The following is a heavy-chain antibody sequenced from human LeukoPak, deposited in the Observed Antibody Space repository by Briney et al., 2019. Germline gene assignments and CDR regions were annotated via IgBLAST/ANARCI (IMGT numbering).Heavy chain of an antibody. Sequence: PSETLSLTCTVSGGSISSSSYYWGWIRQPPGKGLEWIGSIYYSGSTYDNPSLKSRVTISVDTSKNQFSLKMSSVTAADTAVYYCAREIYSYGYMCYFDYWGQGTLVTVSS. V-gene: IGHV4-39*07. CDR1: GGSISSSSYY. CDR2: IYYSGST. J-gene: IGHJ4*02. D-gene: IGHD5-18*01. CDR3: AREIYSYGYMCYFDY.